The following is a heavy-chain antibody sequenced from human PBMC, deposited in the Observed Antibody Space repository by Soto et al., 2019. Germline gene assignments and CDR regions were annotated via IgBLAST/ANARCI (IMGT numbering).Heavy chain of an antibody. CDR3: ARDDLGDDYSNYVPPRAADY. V-gene: IGHV3-21*01. Sequence: PGGSLRLSCAASGFTFSSYSMNWVRQAPGKGLEWVSSISSSSSYIYYADSVKGRFTISRDNAKNSLYLQMNSLRAEDTAVYYCARDDLGDDYSNYVPPRAADYWGQGTLVTVSS. CDR2: ISSSSSYI. D-gene: IGHD4-4*01. J-gene: IGHJ4*02. CDR1: GFTFSSYS.